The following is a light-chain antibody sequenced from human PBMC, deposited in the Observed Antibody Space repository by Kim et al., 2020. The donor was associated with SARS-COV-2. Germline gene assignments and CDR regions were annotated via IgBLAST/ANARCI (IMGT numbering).Light chain of an antibody. CDR1: QNINSW. J-gene: IGKJ4*01. V-gene: IGKV1-5*03. CDR3: QQHNSYSLT. Sequence: APVGDRATIPCRASQNINSWLAWYQQKPGKAPNLLIYEASNLQSGVPSRFSGSGSGTEFTLTISSLQPDDFATYYCQQHNSYSLTFGGGTKVDIK. CDR2: EAS.